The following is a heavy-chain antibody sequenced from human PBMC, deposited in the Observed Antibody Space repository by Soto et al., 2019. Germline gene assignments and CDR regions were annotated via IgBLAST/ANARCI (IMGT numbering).Heavy chain of an antibody. J-gene: IGHJ4*02. CDR2: INHSGST. V-gene: IGHV4-34*01. CDR1: GGSFSGYY. Sequence: SETLSLTCAVYGGSFSGYYWSWIRQPPGKGLEWIGEINHSGSTNYNPSLKSRVTISVDTSKNQFSLKLSSVTAADTAVYYCARGRTQYCTNGVCYTRYFDYWGQGTLVTV. CDR3: ARGRTQYCTNGVCYTRYFDY. D-gene: IGHD2-8*01.